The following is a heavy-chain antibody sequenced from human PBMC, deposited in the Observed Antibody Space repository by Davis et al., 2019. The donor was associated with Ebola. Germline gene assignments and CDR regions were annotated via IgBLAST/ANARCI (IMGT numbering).Heavy chain of an antibody. CDR3: AKAVRRTSEQY. CDR1: GFTFSSYW. CDR2: IKQDGSVK. Sequence: GGSLRLSCAASGFTFSSYWMSWVRQAPGNGLEWLANIKQDGSVKQYVDSVNGRFTISRDNAKNSLYLQMNSLRAEDTAVYYCAKAVRRTSEQYWGQGTLVTVSS. V-gene: IGHV3-7*03. J-gene: IGHJ4*02. D-gene: IGHD1/OR15-1a*01.